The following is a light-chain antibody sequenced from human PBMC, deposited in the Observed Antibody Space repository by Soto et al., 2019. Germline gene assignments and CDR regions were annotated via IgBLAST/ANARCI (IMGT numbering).Light chain of an antibody. Sequence: QSALTQPPSVSGAPGQRVTICCTGSSSNIGAGYDVHWYQQLPGTAPKLLIYGNSNRPSGVPDRFSGSKSGTSASLAITGLQAEDEADYYCQSYDSSLSALFGGGTKLTVL. CDR2: GNS. J-gene: IGLJ3*02. CDR1: SSNIGAGYD. CDR3: QSYDSSLSAL. V-gene: IGLV1-40*01.